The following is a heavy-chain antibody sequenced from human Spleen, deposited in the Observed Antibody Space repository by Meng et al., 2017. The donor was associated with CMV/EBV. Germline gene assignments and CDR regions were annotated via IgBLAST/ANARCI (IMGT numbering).Heavy chain of an antibody. J-gene: IGHJ6*02. CDR1: GFTFSSYS. CDR2: ISSSSSTI. Sequence: GGSLRLSCAASGFTFSSYSMNWVRQAPGKGLEWVSYISSSSSTIYYADSVKGRFTISRDNAKNSLYLQMNSLRVEDTAVYYCARDQKTYYFYYGMDVWGQGTTVTVSS. V-gene: IGHV3-48*04. CDR3: ARDQKTYYFYYGMDV.